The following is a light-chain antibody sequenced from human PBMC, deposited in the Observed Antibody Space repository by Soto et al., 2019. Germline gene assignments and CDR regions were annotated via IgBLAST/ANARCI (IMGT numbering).Light chain of an antibody. V-gene: IGKV1-39*01. Sequence: DIQLTQSPSSLSASVGDRVTITCRASQSVTTYLNWYQQKPGKAPKLLISAASSLRDGVPSRFSGSGSGTVLPLTINSLHPEDFATDYCQQSFSDPPLSFGGGTRVEVK. CDR1: QSVTTY. CDR3: QQSFSDPPLS. CDR2: AAS. J-gene: IGKJ4*01.